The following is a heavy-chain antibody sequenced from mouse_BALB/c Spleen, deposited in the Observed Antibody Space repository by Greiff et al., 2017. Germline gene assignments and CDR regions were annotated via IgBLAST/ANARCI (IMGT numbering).Heavy chain of an antibody. Sequence: EVMLVESGGGLVKPGGSLKLSCAASGFTFSSYTMSWVRQTPEKRLEWVATISSGGSYTYYPDSVKGRFTISRDNAKNTLYLQMSSLKSEDTAMYYCTRGTTVVATDFAYWGQGTLVTVSA. CDR3: TRGTTVVATDFAY. V-gene: IGHV5-6-4*01. D-gene: IGHD1-1*01. J-gene: IGHJ3*01. CDR1: GFTFSSYT. CDR2: ISSGGSYT.